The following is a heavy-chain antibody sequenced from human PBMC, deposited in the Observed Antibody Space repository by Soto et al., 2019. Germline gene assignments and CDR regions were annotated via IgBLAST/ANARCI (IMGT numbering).Heavy chain of an antibody. CDR2: IYYSGIT. CDR1: GGSTSSSIYY. CDR3: ASQEGWFDP. J-gene: IGHJ5*02. Sequence: SATLSLTCTVSGGSTSSSIYYWVWIRQPPGKGLEWIGSIYYSGITYYNPSLKSRVTISVDTSKNQFSLKLSSVTAADTAVYYCASQEGWFDPWGQGTLVTVSS. V-gene: IGHV4-39*01.